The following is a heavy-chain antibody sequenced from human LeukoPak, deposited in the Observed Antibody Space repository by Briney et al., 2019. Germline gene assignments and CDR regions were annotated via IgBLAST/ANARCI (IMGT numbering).Heavy chain of an antibody. V-gene: IGHV4-59*01. D-gene: IGHD7-27*01. J-gene: IGHJ2*01. CDR3: ARDRTGEMFWYFDL. Sequence: SETLSLTCSVSGGSIRNYYWSWIQQPPGKGLEYIGYIYYTGSTNYNPSLKSRVTISLDTSKNQFSLELSSVTAADTAVYYCARDRTGEMFWYFDLWGRGTLVTVPS. CDR1: GGSIRNYY. CDR2: IYYTGST.